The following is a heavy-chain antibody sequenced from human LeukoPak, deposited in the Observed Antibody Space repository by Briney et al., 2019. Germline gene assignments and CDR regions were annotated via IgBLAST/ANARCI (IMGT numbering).Heavy chain of an antibody. V-gene: IGHV1-3*01. CDR1: GYTFTSYN. J-gene: IGHJ4*02. D-gene: IGHD3-22*01. Sequence: ASVKVSCKASGYTFTSYNIHWVRQAPGERLEWMGWINAGNSNTKYSQKLQGRVTITRDTSASTAYMELSSLRSEDTAVYYCARNHYYDSSDYCYFGYWGQGTLVTVSS. CDR2: INAGNSNT. CDR3: ARNHYYDSSDYCYFGY.